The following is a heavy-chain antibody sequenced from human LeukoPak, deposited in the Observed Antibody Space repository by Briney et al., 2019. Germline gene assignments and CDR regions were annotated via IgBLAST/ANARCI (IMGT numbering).Heavy chain of an antibody. CDR3: ARDRCSSTSCYYYYGMDV. CDR2: ISSSGSTI. V-gene: IGHV3-48*03. D-gene: IGHD2-2*01. Sequence: GGSLRLSCAASGFTSNSYAMSWVRQAPGKGLEWVSYISSSGSTIYYADSVKGRFTISRDNAKNSLYLQMNSLRAEDTAVYYCARDRCSSTSCYYYYGMDVWGQGTTVTVSS. CDR1: GFTSNSYA. J-gene: IGHJ6*02.